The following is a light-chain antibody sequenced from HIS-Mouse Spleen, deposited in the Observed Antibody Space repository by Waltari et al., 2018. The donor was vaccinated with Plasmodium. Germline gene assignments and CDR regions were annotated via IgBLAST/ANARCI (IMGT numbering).Light chain of an antibody. CDR1: QLGYKY. J-gene: IGLJ2*01. CDR3: QAWDSSTVV. Sequence: SYELTQPPSVSVSPGQTASLPCHVDQLGYKYACWYQQTPGQSPVLVIYQESKRPSGIPERFSGSNSGNTATLTISGTQAMDEADYYCQAWDSSTVVFGGGTKLTVL. CDR2: QES. V-gene: IGLV3-1*01.